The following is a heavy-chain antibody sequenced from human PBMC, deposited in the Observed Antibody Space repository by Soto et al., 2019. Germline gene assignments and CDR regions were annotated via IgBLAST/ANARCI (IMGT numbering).Heavy chain of an antibody. D-gene: IGHD3-9*01. J-gene: IGHJ6*03. CDR3: AWGALTGYYYYYMDV. CDR1: GGSISNNY. V-gene: IGHV4-59*01. Sequence: SETLSLTCTVSGGSISNNYWTWIRQPPGKGLEWIGYIQYTGTTNYNPSLRSRVSMSVDMSKNQFSLKLSSVTAADTAVYYCAWGALTGYYYYYMDVWGKGTTVPVSS. CDR2: IQYTGTT.